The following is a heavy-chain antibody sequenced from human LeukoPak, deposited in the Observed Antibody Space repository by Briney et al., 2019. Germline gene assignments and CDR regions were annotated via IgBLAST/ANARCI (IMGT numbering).Heavy chain of an antibody. CDR3: ARDDALYGMDV. J-gene: IGHJ6*02. V-gene: IGHV3-7*03. CDR2: LKPDGSEK. CDR1: GFSFSVYW. Sequence: GGSLRLSCAASGFSFSVYWMSWVRQAPGRGLEWVANLKPDGSEKNYGDSVKGRFTISRDNAKNSLFLQMNSLTAEDTAVYYCARDDALYGMDVWGQGTTVTVSS.